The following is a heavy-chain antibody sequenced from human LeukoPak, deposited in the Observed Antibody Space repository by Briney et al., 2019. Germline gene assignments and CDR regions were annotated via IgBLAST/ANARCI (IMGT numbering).Heavy chain of an antibody. Sequence: PGGSLRLSCAASGFTFSSYAMSWVRQAPGKGLEWVSTISGSGGSTYYADSVKGRFTISRDNSKNTLYLQMNSLRAEDTAVYYCAGFGVARIDYWGQGTLVTVSS. V-gene: IGHV3-23*01. J-gene: IGHJ4*02. D-gene: IGHD3-3*01. CDR2: ISGSGGST. CDR1: GFTFSSYA. CDR3: AGFGVARIDY.